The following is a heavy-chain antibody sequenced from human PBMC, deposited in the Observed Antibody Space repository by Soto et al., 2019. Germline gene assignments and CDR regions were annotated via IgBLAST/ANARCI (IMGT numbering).Heavy chain of an antibody. J-gene: IGHJ2*01. D-gene: IGHD5-18*01. CDR2: IIPIFGTA. CDR3: AGWDTAMAYWYFDL. CDR1: GGTFSSYA. V-gene: IGHV1-69*06. Sequence: QVQLVQSGAEVKKHGSSVKVSCKASGGTFSSYAISWVRQSPGQGLEWMGGIIPIFGTANYAQKFQGRVKLTPNKSTSTAYMELSSLRSEDTAVYYCAGWDTAMAYWYFDLWGSDTLVTVSS.